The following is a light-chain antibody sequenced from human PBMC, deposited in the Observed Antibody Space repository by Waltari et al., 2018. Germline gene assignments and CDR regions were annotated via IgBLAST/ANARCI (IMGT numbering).Light chain of an antibody. Sequence: QPVVTQEPSLPVSPGGTVTLTCALSSGSVSFTSYATWYQQTPGQTPRTVIYKGDSRSYGFPECYSCSTLRNKAPLTITGAQEEDESDYHCSLYMGSGIWVFGGGSKLTVL. CDR3: SLYMGSGIWV. CDR2: KGD. J-gene: IGLJ3*02. CDR1: SGSVSFTSY. V-gene: IGLV8-61*02.